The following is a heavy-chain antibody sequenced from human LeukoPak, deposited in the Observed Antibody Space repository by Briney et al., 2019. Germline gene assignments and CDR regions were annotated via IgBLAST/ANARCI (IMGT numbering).Heavy chain of an antibody. Sequence: PSETLSLTCAVYGGSFRGYYWSWIRQPAGKGLEWIGYIYYSGSTNYNPSLKSRVTISVDTSKNQFSLRLSSVTAADTAVYYCARVTGYIVEDYFDYWGQGTLVTVSS. CDR3: ARVTGYIVEDYFDY. CDR2: IYYSGST. D-gene: IGHD3-22*01. V-gene: IGHV4-59*01. CDR1: GGSFRGYY. J-gene: IGHJ4*02.